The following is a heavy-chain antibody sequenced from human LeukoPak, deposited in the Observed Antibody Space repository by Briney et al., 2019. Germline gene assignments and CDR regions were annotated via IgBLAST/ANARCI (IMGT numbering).Heavy chain of an antibody. CDR3: ARLRGLYSDTNRYQTALDC. Sequence: GGSLRLSCAASGFTFSSYAMSWVRQAPGKGLEWVSSISSSSSYIYYADSVKGRFTISRDNAKNSLYLQMNSLRAEDTAVYYCARLRGLYSDTNRYQTALDCWGQGTLVTVSS. D-gene: IGHD1-26*01. J-gene: IGHJ4*02. CDR2: ISSSSSYI. V-gene: IGHV3-21*01. CDR1: GFTFSSYA.